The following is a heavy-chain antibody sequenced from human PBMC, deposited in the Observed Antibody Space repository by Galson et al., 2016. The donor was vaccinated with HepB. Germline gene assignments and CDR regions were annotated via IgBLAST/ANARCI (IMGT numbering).Heavy chain of an antibody. CDR3: VRGTVDKPGLDV. Sequence: SLRLSCAASGFTFSSHWIHWVRQGPGKGLVWVSRINGDGSITTYADSVKGRFTISRDNAKNTLYLQMNSLRAADTAVDYCVRGTVDKPGLDVWGQGTTVTGSS. J-gene: IGHJ6*02. CDR2: INGDGSIT. V-gene: IGHV3-74*01. D-gene: IGHD1-1*01. CDR1: GFTFSSHW.